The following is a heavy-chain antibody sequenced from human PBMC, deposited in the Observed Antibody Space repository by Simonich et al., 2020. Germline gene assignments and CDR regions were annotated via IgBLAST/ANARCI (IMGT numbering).Heavy chain of an antibody. CDR3: ARDRAARYYYYYYMDV. D-gene: IGHD6-6*01. J-gene: IGHJ6*03. V-gene: IGHV1-2*02. CDR2: INPNSGGT. Sequence: QVQLVQSGAEVKKPGASVKVSCKASGYTFTGYYMHWVRKAPGQGLEWMGWINPNSGGTNYAQKFQGRVTITRDTSISTAYMELSRLRSDDTAVYYCARDRAARYYYYYYMDVWGKGTTVTVSS. CDR1: GYTFTGYY.